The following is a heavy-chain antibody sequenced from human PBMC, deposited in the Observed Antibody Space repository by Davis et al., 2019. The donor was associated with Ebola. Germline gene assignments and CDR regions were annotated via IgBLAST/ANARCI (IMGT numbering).Heavy chain of an antibody. Sequence: SETLSPTFAVLGAFITSNNWWSWVRPPPGHGLEWTGEIYHSGSTNYNPSLKSRVTISVDKSKNQFSLKLSSVTAADTAVYYCARGYCSNTSCLNYYYAMDVWGQGTTVTVSS. CDR2: IYHSGST. D-gene: IGHD2-2*01. CDR1: GAFITSNNW. V-gene: IGHV4-4*02. J-gene: IGHJ6*02. CDR3: ARGYCSNTSCLNYYYAMDV.